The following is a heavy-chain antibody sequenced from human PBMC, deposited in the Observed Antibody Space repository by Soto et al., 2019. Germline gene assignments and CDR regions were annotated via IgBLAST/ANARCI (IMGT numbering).Heavy chain of an antibody. CDR1: GGSISSGGYY. V-gene: IGHV4-31*03. CDR3: ARVSYCGGDCYSYYFDY. CDR2: IYYSGST. D-gene: IGHD2-21*02. Sequence: QVQLQESGPGLVKPSQTLSLTCTVSGGSISSGGYYWSWIRQHPGKGLEWIGYIYYSGSTYYNPSLKSRVHISVDTSKNQFSLKLSSVTAADTAVYYCARVSYCGGDCYSYYFDYWGQGTLVTVSS. J-gene: IGHJ4*02.